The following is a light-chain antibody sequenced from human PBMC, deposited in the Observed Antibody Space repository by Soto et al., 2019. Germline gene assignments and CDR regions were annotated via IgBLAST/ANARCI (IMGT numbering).Light chain of an antibody. V-gene: IGLV4-69*01. J-gene: IGLJ3*02. CDR1: SGHTTYA. CDR2: LNSDGSH. Sequence: QSVLTQSPSASASLGASVKLTCTLSSGHTTYAIAWHQQQPEKGPRYLMRLNSDGSHKRGDGIPDRFSGSSSGAEHYLTISSLQSEDEADYYCQTWGTGMVFGGGTQLTVL. CDR3: QTWGTGMV.